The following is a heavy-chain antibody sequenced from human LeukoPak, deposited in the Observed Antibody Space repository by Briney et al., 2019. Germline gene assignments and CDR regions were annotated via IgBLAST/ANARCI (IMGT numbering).Heavy chain of an antibody. CDR2: IYYSGST. V-gene: IGHV4-59*08. CDR3: ARGAALVTHRYFDY. CDR1: GGSISSYY. J-gene: IGHJ4*02. Sequence: PSETPSLTCTVSGGSISSYYWSWIRQPPGKGLEWIGHIYYSGSTNYNPSLKSRVTISVDTSKNQFSLKLSSVTAADTAVYYCARGAALVTHRYFDYWGPGTLVTVSS. D-gene: IGHD5-18*01.